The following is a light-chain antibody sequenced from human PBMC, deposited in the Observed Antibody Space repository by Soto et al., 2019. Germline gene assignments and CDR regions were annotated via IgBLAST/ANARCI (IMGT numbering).Light chain of an antibody. CDR2: EVN. J-gene: IGLJ3*02. CDR3: NSHGGSNNFWV. CDR1: SSDVGAYNS. Sequence: QSALTQPPSASGFPGQSVTISCTGTSSDVGAYNSVSWYQQHPGKAPRLMIYEVNKRPSGVPDRFSGSKSGNMASLTVSGLQAEDEADYYCNSHGGSNNFWVFGGGTKLTVL. V-gene: IGLV2-8*01.